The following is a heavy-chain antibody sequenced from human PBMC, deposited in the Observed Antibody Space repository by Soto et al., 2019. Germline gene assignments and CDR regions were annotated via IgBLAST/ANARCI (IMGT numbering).Heavy chain of an antibody. D-gene: IGHD2-15*01. J-gene: IGHJ6*02. CDR3: AKGFVALPGPVPYYYYGVEV. CDR2: ISHEGSDT. CDR1: GFTFSAYG. Sequence: PGGSLRLSCAASGFTFSAYGMNWVRQAPGKGLEWVAIISHEGSDTHYSDSVKDRFTISRDSSKNTLYLQMNSLRAEDTAVYYCAKGFVALPGPVPYYYYGVEVWGQGTTVTVSS. V-gene: IGHV3-30*18.